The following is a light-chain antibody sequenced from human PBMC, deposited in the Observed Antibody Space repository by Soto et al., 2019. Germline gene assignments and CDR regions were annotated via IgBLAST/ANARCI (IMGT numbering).Light chain of an antibody. J-gene: IGKJ5*01. V-gene: IGKV3-15*01. CDR2: GAS. CDR3: QQYNNWLRT. Sequence: SPPPVTLSVSPRERVSLSCRASQGLSNNLAWYQQKPGQAPRLLIYGASTRATGIPARFSGSGSGTEFTLTISSLQSEDFAVYYCQQYNNWLRTFGQGTRLAIK. CDR1: QGLSNN.